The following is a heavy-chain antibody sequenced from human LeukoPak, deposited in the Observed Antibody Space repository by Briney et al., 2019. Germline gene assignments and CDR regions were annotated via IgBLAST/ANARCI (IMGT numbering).Heavy chain of an antibody. J-gene: IGHJ6*02. CDR1: GFTFDDYA. CDR3: AKGITVRSRLYYYYGMDV. D-gene: IGHD1-20*01. V-gene: IGHV3-9*01. Sequence: GGSLRLSCAASGFTFDDYAMHWVRQAPGKGLEWVSGIIWNSGSIGYADSVKGRFTISRDNAKNSLYLQMKSLGAEDTALYYCAKGITVRSRLYYYYGMDVWGQGTTVTVSS. CDR2: IIWNSGSI.